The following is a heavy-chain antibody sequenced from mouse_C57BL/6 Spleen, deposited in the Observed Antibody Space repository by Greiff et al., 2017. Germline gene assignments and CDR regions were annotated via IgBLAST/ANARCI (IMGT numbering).Heavy chain of an antibody. J-gene: IGHJ2*01. CDR2: ISYDGSN. D-gene: IGHD3-2*02. CDR3: ARARQLRLGFDY. V-gene: IGHV3-6*01. Sequence: DVKLVESGPGLVKPSQSLSLTCSVTGYSITSGYYWNWIRQFPGNKLEWMGYISYDGSNNYNPSLKNRISITRDTSKNQFFLKLNSVTTEDTATYYCARARQLRLGFDYWGQGTTLTVSS. CDR1: GYSITSGYY.